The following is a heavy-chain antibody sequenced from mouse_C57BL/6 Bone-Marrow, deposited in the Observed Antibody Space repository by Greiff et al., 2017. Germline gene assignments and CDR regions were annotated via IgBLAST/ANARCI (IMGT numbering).Heavy chain of an antibody. J-gene: IGHJ1*03. D-gene: IGHD2-12*01. Sequence: VQLQQSGPVLVPPWASPPPCLPSSFSPFPSSYINFLKQSHGKSLEWIGVINPYNGGTSYNQKFKGKATLTVDKSSITAYMELNSLTSEDSAVYYCARGPLREGYFDVWGTGTTVTGSS. CDR1: FSPFPSSY. V-gene: IGHV1-19*01. CDR3: ARGPLREGYFDV. CDR2: INPYNGGT.